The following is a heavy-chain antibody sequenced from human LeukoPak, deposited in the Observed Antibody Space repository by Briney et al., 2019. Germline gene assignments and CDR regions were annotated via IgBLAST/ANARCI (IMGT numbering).Heavy chain of an antibody. J-gene: IGHJ6*03. D-gene: IGHD5-12*01. CDR1: GYTFTSYY. V-gene: IGHV1-46*01. Sequence: AASVKVSCKASGYTFTSYYMHWVRQAPGQGLEWMGIINPSGGSTSYAQKFQGRVTMTRDTSTSTVYMELSSLRSEDAAVYYCARRSFVDIERSDYYYYMDVWGKGTTVTVSS. CDR2: INPSGGST. CDR3: ARRSFVDIERSDYYYYMDV.